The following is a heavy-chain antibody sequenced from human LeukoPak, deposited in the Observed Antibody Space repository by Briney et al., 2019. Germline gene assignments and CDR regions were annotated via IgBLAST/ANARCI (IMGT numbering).Heavy chain of an antibody. Sequence: SGGSLRLSCAASGFTFSSYAMLWLAQAPGKGLEGVAVISYDGSNKYYADSVKGRFTISRDNSKNTLYLQMNSLRAEDTAVYYCARAKWLLQDSGCFDLWGRGTLVTVSS. D-gene: IGHD3-22*01. CDR1: GFTFSSYA. CDR3: ARAKWLLQDSGCFDL. V-gene: IGHV3-30-3*01. J-gene: IGHJ2*01. CDR2: ISYDGSNK.